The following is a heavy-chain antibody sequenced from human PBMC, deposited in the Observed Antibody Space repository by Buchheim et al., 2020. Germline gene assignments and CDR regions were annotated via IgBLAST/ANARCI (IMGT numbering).Heavy chain of an antibody. CDR1: GFSVSDYY. CDR2: ISRSRNNV. J-gene: IGHJ3*01. D-gene: IGHD3-22*01. V-gene: IGHV3-11*01. Sequence: QEQLVQSGGGLVQPGGSLRLSCAASGFSVSDYYMNWIRQVPGKGFEWFSYISRSRNNVFYADSVKGRFTISRDNTPNSLLLQMDNLGADDTAVYFCARHQDYNGYFAFDVWGQGT. CDR3: ARHQDYNGYFAFDV.